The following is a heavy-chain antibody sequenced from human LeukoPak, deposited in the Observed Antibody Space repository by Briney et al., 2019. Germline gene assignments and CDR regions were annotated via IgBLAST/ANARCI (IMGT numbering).Heavy chain of an antibody. Sequence: PSETLSLTCTVSGGSISNYYWSWIRHPPGKGLEWIGYIHSSRGTNYNPSLKSRVTISPDTSRNQFSLKLSSVTAADTAVYYCARDDGEGIDYWGQGTLVTVSS. V-gene: IGHV4-59*12. CDR2: IHSSRGT. D-gene: IGHD3-10*01. J-gene: IGHJ4*02. CDR3: ARDDGEGIDY. CDR1: GGSISNYY.